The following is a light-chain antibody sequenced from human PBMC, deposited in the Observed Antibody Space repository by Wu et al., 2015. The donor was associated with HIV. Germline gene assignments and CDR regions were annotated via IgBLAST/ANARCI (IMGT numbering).Light chain of an antibody. Sequence: AIQMTQSPSSLSASIGDRVAITCRASQDIGNDLGWYQQKPGKAPKLLVFAASSLQSGVPXRFGGSGFGTDFTLTISSLQPEDSATYYCLQDYSYPLTFGGGTRWRS. CDR3: LQDYSYPLT. V-gene: IGKV1-6*02. CDR1: QDIGND. J-gene: IGKJ4*01. CDR2: AAS.